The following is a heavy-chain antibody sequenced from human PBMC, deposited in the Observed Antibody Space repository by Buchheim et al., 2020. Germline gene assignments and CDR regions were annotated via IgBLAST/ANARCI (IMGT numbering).Heavy chain of an antibody. Sequence: QVQLQQWGAGLLKPSETLSLTCAVYGGSFSGYYWSWIRQPPGKGLEWIGEINHSGSTNYNPSLKSRVTISVDTSKKQFSLKLSSVTAADTAVYYCARGRSSSWYLSEYFQHWGQGTL. CDR3: ARGRSSSWYLSEYFQH. D-gene: IGHD6-13*01. CDR1: GGSFSGYY. J-gene: IGHJ1*01. V-gene: IGHV4-34*01. CDR2: INHSGST.